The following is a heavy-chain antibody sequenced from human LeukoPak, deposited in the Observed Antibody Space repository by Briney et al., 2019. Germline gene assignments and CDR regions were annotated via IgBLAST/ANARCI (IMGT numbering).Heavy chain of an antibody. CDR3: ARQVAATAPAGY. D-gene: IGHD6-13*01. CDR2: IYYNGST. V-gene: IGHV4-59*08. CDR1: GGSIGSYH. J-gene: IGHJ4*02. Sequence: ASETLSLTCTVSGGSIGSYHWSWIRQPPGKGLEWIGHIYYNGSTNYNPSLKSRVTISVDTSKNQFSLKLTSVTAADTAVYYCARQVAATAPAGYWGQGTLVTVSS.